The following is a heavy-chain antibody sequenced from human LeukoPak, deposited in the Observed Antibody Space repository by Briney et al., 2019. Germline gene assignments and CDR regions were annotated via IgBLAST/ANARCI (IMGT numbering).Heavy chain of an antibody. CDR2: ISTSSTT. Sequence: GGSLRLSCAASGFTFSTYGMNWVRQAPGKGLDWVSYISTSSTTYYADSVKGRFTISRDNAKNSLFLQMNSLRDEDTAVYYCARGGYASESYTPWGQGTLVTVSS. V-gene: IGHV3-48*02. J-gene: IGHJ5*02. CDR1: GFTFSTYG. D-gene: IGHD3-10*01. CDR3: ARGGYASESYTP.